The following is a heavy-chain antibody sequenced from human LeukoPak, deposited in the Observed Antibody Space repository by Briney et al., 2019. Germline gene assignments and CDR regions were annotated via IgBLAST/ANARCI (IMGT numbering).Heavy chain of an antibody. Sequence: SETLSLTCTVSGGSISSSYYYWGWIRQPPGKGLEWIGSIYYSGSTYYNPSLKSRVTISVDTSKNQFSLKLSSVTAADTAVYYCAGGYSYGYGVHYYGMDVWGQGTTVTVSS. D-gene: IGHD5-18*01. V-gene: IGHV4-39*07. CDR3: AGGYSYGYGVHYYGMDV. CDR2: IYYSGST. J-gene: IGHJ6*02. CDR1: GGSISSSYYY.